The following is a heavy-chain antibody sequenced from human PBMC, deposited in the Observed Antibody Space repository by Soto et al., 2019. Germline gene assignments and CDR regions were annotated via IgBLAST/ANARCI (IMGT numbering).Heavy chain of an antibody. V-gene: IGHV1-46*01. Sequence: FVRQAPGQGLEWMGIINTSGGSTSYAQKFQGRVTMTRDTSTSTVYMELSSLRSEVSAVYYTAGNYTLTILYYHPGMVDRG. CDR2: INTSGGST. D-gene: IGHD1-7*01. J-gene: IGHJ6*02. CDR3: AGNYTLTILYYHPGMVD.